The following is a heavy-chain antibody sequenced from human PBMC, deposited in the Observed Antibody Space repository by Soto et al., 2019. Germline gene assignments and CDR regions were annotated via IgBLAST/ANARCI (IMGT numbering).Heavy chain of an antibody. J-gene: IGHJ6*02. CDR1: GFTFTSSA. CDR2: IVVGSGNT. D-gene: IGHD4-4*01. Sequence: SVKVSCKASGFTFTSSAVQWVRQARGQRLEWIGWIVVGSGNTNYAQKFQERVTITRDMSTSTAYMELSSLRSEDTAVYYCAAAATTVTPRRSIGMDVWGQATKVTVSS. CDR3: AAAATTVTPRRSIGMDV. V-gene: IGHV1-58*01.